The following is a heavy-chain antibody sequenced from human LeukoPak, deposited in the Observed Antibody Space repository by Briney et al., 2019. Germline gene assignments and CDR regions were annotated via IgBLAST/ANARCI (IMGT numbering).Heavy chain of an antibody. CDR1: GFTFSDYY. V-gene: IGHV3-11*01. J-gene: IGHJ4*02. CDR3: ARDYSSGWFTSDY. CDR2: ISSSGSTI. Sequence: GGSLRLSCAASGFTFSDYYMSWIRQAPGKGLEWVSYISSSGSTIYYADSVKGRFTISRDNAKNSLYLQMNSLRAEDTAVYYCARDYSSGWFTSDYWGQGTLVTVSS. D-gene: IGHD6-19*01.